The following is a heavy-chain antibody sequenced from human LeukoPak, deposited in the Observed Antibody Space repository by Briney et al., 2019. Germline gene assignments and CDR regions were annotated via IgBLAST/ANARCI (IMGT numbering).Heavy chain of an antibody. Sequence: GGSLRLSCAASGFAFSTLTMNWVRQAPGKGLELVSSISSASSYIYYADSVKGRFTISRDNAKNSLYLQMNSLRAEDTAVYYCARDYGDYSEYFQHWGQGTLVTVSS. CDR2: ISSASSYI. J-gene: IGHJ1*01. D-gene: IGHD4-17*01. CDR3: ARDYGDYSEYFQH. CDR1: GFAFSTLT. V-gene: IGHV3-21*01.